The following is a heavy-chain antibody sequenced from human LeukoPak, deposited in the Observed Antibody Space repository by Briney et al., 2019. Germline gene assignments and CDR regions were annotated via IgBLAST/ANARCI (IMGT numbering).Heavy chain of an antibody. Sequence: GGSLRLSCAASGFTFSSYWMTWVRQAPGKGLEWVAVISYDGSNKYYADSVKGRFTISRDNSKNTLYLQMNSLRAEDTAVYYCASELMVYAHYWGQGTLVTVSS. V-gene: IGHV3-30*01. CDR1: GFTFSSYW. D-gene: IGHD2-8*01. CDR2: ISYDGSNK. CDR3: ASELMVYAHY. J-gene: IGHJ4*02.